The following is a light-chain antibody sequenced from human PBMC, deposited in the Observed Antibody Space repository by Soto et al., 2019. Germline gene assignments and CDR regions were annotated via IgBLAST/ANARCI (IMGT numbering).Light chain of an antibody. J-gene: IGKJ4*01. Sequence: IQLTQSPSSLSASVGDRVTITCRASQGISSYLAWYQQKAGKAPKLLLYAASTLQSGVPSRFSGSGSGTDFTLTISSLQPEDFATYYCQQFNSYPSTFGGGTKVEIK. CDR1: QGISSY. CDR2: AAS. CDR3: QQFNSYPST. V-gene: IGKV1-9*01.